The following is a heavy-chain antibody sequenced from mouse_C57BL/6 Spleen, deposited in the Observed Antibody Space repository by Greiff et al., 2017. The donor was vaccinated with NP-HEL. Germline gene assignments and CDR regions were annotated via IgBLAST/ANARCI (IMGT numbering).Heavy chain of an antibody. D-gene: IGHD1-1*01. V-gene: IGHV5-17*01. CDR2: ISSGSSNI. CDR1: GFTFSDYG. Sequence: EVQLVESGGGLVKPGGSLKLSCAASGFTFSDYGMHWVRQAPEKGLEWVAYISSGSSNIYYADTVKGRFTISRDNAKNTLFLQMTSLRSEDTAMYYCARGVTTVVAPDYWGQGTTLTVSA. CDR3: ARGVTTVVAPDY. J-gene: IGHJ2*01.